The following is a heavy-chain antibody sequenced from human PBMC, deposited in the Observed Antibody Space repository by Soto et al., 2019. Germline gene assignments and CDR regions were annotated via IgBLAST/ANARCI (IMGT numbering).Heavy chain of an antibody. CDR2: MNPNSGNT. D-gene: IGHD6-19*01. Sequence: ASVKVSCKASGYTFTSYDINWVRQATGQGLEWMGWMNPNSGNTGYAQKFQGRVTMTRNTSISTAYMELSSLRSEDTAVYYCARGSEDIAVAGSMDFYYYYYMDVWGKGTTVTVSS. J-gene: IGHJ6*03. CDR1: GYTFTSYD. CDR3: ARGSEDIAVAGSMDFYYYYYMDV. V-gene: IGHV1-8*01.